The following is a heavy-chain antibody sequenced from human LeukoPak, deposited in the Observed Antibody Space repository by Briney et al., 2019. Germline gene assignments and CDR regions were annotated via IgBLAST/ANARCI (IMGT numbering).Heavy chain of an antibody. J-gene: IGHJ4*02. D-gene: IGHD1-26*01. V-gene: IGHV1-46*01. CDR3: ARDIVGATGVDY. CDR2: INPSGGST. Sequence: GASVKVSCKASGYTFSGYYIHWVRQAPGQGLKWMGIINPSGGSTSYAQKFQGRVTMTRDTSTSTVYMELSSLTSEDTAVYYCARDIVGATGVDYWGQGTLVTVSS. CDR1: GYTFSGYY.